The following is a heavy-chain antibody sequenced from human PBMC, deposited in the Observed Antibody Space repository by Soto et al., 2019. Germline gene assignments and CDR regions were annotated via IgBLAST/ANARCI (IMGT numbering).Heavy chain of an antibody. Sequence: GASVKVSCKASGGTFSSYTISWVRQAPEQGLEWMGRIIPILGIANYAQKFQGRVTITADKSTSTAYMELSSLRSEDTAVYYCAAPNTVTIDAFDIWGQGTMVTVSS. CDR2: IIPILGIA. CDR3: AAPNTVTIDAFDI. V-gene: IGHV1-69*02. CDR1: GGTFSSYT. D-gene: IGHD4-4*01. J-gene: IGHJ3*02.